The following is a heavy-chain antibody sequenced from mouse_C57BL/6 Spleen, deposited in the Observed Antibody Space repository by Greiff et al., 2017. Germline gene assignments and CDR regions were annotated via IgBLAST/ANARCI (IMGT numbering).Heavy chain of an antibody. CDR1: GYTFTSYW. V-gene: IGHV1-50*01. CDR3: ARRVVGAMDY. D-gene: IGHD1-1*01. Sequence: QVQLQQSGAELVKPGASVKLSCKASGYTFTSYWMQWVKQRPGQGLEWIGEIDPSDSYTNYNQKFKGKATLTVDTSYSTAYMQLSSLTSEDSAVYYCARRVVGAMDYWGQGTSVTVSS. CDR2: IDPSDSYT. J-gene: IGHJ4*01.